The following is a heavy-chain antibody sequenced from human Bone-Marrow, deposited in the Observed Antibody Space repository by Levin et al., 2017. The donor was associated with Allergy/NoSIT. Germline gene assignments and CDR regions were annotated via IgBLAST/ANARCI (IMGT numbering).Heavy chain of an antibody. CDR3: AKVRRGLDAFDI. CDR1: GFIFSSSA. V-gene: IGHV3-23*01. Sequence: AGGSLRLSCAASGFIFSSSAMSWVRQAPGKGLEWVSSISGSDESTYYTDSVKGRLTISRDNSKNTIYLQMNSLRAEDTAVYYCAKVRRGLDAFDIWGQGTMVTVSS. D-gene: IGHD3/OR15-3a*01. J-gene: IGHJ3*02. CDR2: ISGSDEST.